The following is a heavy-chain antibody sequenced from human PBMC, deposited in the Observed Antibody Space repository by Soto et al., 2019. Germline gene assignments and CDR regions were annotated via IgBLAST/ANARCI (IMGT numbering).Heavy chain of an antibody. V-gene: IGHV1-24*01. CDR3: ATVRSAGDIWFGELSPLDAFDI. Sequence: ASVKVSCKVSGYTLTELSIHWVRQAPGKGLERMGGFDPEDGETIYAQKFQGRVTMTEDTSTDTAYMELSSLRSEDTAVYYCATVRSAGDIWFGELSPLDAFDIWGQGTMVTVSS. J-gene: IGHJ3*02. CDR2: FDPEDGET. D-gene: IGHD3-10*01. CDR1: GYTLTELS.